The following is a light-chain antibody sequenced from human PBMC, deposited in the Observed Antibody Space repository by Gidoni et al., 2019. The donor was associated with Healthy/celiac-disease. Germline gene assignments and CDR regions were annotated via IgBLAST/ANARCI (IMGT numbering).Light chain of an antibody. CDR3: QVSEGSTGWV. CDR2: KNS. CDR1: DIGSKN. J-gene: IGLJ3*02. V-gene: IGLV3-9*01. Sequence: ATSTSWANDIGSKNVPWCQQQTGQAPVLVVYKNSNRRSGGPARLSAGYTGDTAALTISSAEDADEADDYCQVSEGSTGWVFGGGTKLTVL.